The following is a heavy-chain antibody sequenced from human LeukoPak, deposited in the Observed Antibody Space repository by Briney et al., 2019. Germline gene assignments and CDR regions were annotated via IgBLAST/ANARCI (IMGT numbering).Heavy chain of an antibody. D-gene: IGHD3-10*01. CDR3: AKDPRDRGSDFDY. CDR2: ITGAGGGA. Sequence: GGSLRLSCAASGFTFSSSAMSWVRQAPGKGLEWVSSITGAGGGAYYPDSVKGRFTISRDNSKNTLYLQMNSLRAEDTAIYYCAKDPRDRGSDFDYWGQGTLVTVSS. CDR1: GFTFSSSA. J-gene: IGHJ4*02. V-gene: IGHV3-23*01.